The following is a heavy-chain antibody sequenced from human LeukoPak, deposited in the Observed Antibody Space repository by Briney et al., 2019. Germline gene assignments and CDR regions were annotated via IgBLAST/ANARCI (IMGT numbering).Heavy chain of an antibody. CDR1: GFTFSSYA. CDR3: AKGSSSWYPFDY. Sequence: GGSLRLSCAASGFTFSSYAMSWVRQAPGKGLEWVSAISGGGDSTYFADSVKGRFTISRDNSKNTLYLQMNTLGAEDTAAYYCAKGSSSWYPFDYWGQGTLVTVSS. V-gene: IGHV3-23*01. J-gene: IGHJ4*02. CDR2: ISGGGDST. D-gene: IGHD6-13*01.